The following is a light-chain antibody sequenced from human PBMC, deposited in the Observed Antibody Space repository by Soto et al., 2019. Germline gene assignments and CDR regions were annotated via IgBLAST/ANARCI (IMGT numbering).Light chain of an antibody. V-gene: IGKV1-12*01. CDR2: ATS. Sequence: DIQLTQSPSSVSASVGDRITITCWASQGVSNWLAWYQQKPGRAPNLLIYATSSLHSGVPSRFSGSGSGTDFTLTISSLQAEDFATYYCQQAGSFPLTFGPGTKLYIK. CDR3: QQAGSFPLT. J-gene: IGKJ3*01. CDR1: QGVSNW.